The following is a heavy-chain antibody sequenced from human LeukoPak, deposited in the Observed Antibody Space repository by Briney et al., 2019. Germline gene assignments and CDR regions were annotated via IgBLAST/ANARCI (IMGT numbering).Heavy chain of an antibody. CDR3: ARSHGFIAAAGTWYFDY. CDR1: GGSFGGYY. V-gene: IGHV4-34*01. D-gene: IGHD6-13*01. Sequence: PSETLSLTCAVYGGSFGGYYWSWIRQPPGKGLEWIGEINHSGSTNYNPSLKSRVTISVDTSKNQFSLKLSSVTAADTAVYYCARSHGFIAAAGTWYFDYWGQGTLVTVSS. CDR2: INHSGST. J-gene: IGHJ4*02.